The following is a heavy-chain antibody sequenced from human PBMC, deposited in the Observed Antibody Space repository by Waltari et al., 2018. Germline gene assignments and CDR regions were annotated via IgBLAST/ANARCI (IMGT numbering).Heavy chain of an antibody. Sequence: EVQLVESGGGLVQPGGSLSLSCAASGLTYGLSWMHWVRQAPGKGLVWVSRSNSDGSSTSYADSVKGRFTISKDNAKNTVYLQMNSLRAEDTAIYYCARGARRTTVTTGWWYFDLWGRGTLVTVSS. CDR1: GLTYGLSW. J-gene: IGHJ2*01. D-gene: IGHD4-17*01. V-gene: IGHV3-74*01. CDR3: ARGARRTTVTTGWWYFDL. CDR2: SNSDGSST.